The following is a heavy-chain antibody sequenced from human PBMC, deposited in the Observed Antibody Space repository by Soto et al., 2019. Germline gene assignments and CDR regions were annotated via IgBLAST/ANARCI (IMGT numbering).Heavy chain of an antibody. CDR1: GFTFSSYS. Sequence: EVQLVESGGGLVQPGGSLRLSCAASGFTFSSYSMNWVRQAPGKGLEWVSYISSSSSTIYYADSVKGRVTIARDNAKNSLYLQMNSLRAEDTAVYYGARENDFWSGYYSGPFDYWGQGTLVTVSS. V-gene: IGHV3-48*01. CDR2: ISSSSSTI. D-gene: IGHD3-3*01. CDR3: ARENDFWSGYYSGPFDY. J-gene: IGHJ4*02.